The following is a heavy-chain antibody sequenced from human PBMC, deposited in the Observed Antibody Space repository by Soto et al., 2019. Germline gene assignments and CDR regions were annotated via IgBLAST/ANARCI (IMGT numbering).Heavy chain of an antibody. V-gene: IGHV4-59*01. Sequence: PSETLSLTCTVSGGSISSYYWSWIRQPPGKGLEWIGYIYYSGSTNYNPSLKSRVTISVDTSRNQFSLKLSSVTAADTAVYYCARVAWFGEFRFFDYWGQGTLVTVSS. CDR3: ARVAWFGEFRFFDY. CDR2: IYYSGST. CDR1: GGSISSYY. D-gene: IGHD3-10*01. J-gene: IGHJ4*02.